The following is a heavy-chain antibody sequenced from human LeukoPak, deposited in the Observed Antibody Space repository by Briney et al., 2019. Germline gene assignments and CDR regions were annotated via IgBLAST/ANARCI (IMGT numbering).Heavy chain of an antibody. CDR3: ARVDSSSLTQDY. Sequence: PGGSLRLSCAASGFTFSNYWMSWVRQAPGKGLEWVANIKQDGSEKYYVDSVKGRFTISRDNAKNSLFLQMNSLRAEDTAVYYCARVDSSSLTQDYWGQGILVIVSS. CDR2: IKQDGSEK. V-gene: IGHV3-7*01. CDR1: GFTFSNYW. D-gene: IGHD6-13*01. J-gene: IGHJ4*02.